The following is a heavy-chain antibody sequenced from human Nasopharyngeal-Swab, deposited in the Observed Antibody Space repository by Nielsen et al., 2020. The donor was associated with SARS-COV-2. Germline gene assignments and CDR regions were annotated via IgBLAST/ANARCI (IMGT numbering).Heavy chain of an antibody. CDR3: ARGSSDFPSGHDY. D-gene: IGHD6-13*01. Sequence: SVKVSCKASGGTFSSFLFSWVRQAPGQGLEWMGNIIPIFATTDYAQRFQGRVTITADESTNTVYMELSSLRSEDTAVYFCARGSSDFPSGHDYWGQGTLVTVSS. V-gene: IGHV1-69*13. CDR2: IIPIFATT. CDR1: GGTFSSFL. J-gene: IGHJ4*02.